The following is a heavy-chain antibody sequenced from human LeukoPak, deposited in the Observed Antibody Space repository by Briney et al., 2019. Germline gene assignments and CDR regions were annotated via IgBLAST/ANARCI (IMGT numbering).Heavy chain of an antibody. Sequence: GASVKVSCKASEYTFTSYDINWVRQATGQGLEWMGWMNPNSGNTGYAQKFQGRVTMTRDTSISTAYMELSRLRSDDTAVYYCARDYSYGPPFEDYWGQGTLVTVSS. D-gene: IGHD5-18*01. CDR1: EYTFTSYD. V-gene: IGHV1-8*02. CDR3: ARDYSYGPPFEDY. CDR2: MNPNSGNT. J-gene: IGHJ4*02.